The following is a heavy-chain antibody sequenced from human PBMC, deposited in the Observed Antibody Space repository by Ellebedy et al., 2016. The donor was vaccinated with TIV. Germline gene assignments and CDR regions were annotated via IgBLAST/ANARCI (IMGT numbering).Heavy chain of an antibody. Sequence: GESLKISCAASGFTFSIYAMSWVRQAPGKGLEWVSLISGSGDSTYYADSVKGRFTISRDNSKNTLYVQMNSLRAEDTAVYYCAKDSYHNFWNDLFESWGQGTLVTVSS. CDR2: ISGSGDST. CDR3: AKDSYHNFWNDLFES. CDR1: GFTFSIYA. J-gene: IGHJ4*02. D-gene: IGHD3-3*01. V-gene: IGHV3-23*01.